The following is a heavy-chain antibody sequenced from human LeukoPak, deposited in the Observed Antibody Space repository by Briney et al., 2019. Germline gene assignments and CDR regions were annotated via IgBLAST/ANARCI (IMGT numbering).Heavy chain of an antibody. V-gene: IGHV1-69*06. CDR3: ARGALYPPDAFDI. CDR2: IIPIFGTA. D-gene: IGHD3-3*01. J-gene: IGHJ3*02. CDR1: GGTFSSYA. Sequence: SVKVSCKASGGTFSSYAISWVRQAPGQGIEWMGGIIPIFGTANYAQKFQGRVTITADKSTSTAYMELSSLRSEDTAVYYCARGALYPPDAFDIWGQGTMVTVSS.